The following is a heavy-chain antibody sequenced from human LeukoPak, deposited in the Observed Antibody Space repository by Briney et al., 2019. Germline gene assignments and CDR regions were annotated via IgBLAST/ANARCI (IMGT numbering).Heavy chain of an antibody. CDR2: IDSSGGST. Sequence: GGSLRLSCAASGFTFSSAAMTWVRQAPGKGLEWVSLIDSSGGSTYYADSVKGRFTISRDNSKNTLSLQMNSLRVEDTAIYYCAKDIQLSTWGLGTMVTVSS. D-gene: IGHD5-24*01. J-gene: IGHJ3*01. V-gene: IGHV3-23*01. CDR3: AKDIQLST. CDR1: GFTFSSAA.